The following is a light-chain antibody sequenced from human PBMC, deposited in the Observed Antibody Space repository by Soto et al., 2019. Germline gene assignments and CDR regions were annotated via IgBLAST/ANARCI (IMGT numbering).Light chain of an antibody. CDR3: QQSYSTLFP. CDR1: QSISSY. J-gene: IGKJ3*01. V-gene: IGKV1-39*01. Sequence: DIQMTQSPSSLSASVGDRVTITCRASQSISSYLNWSQPKPGQAPKLLIYAASSLQSGVPSRFSGSGSGTDFTLTISSLQPEDFATYYCQQSYSTLFPFGPGTKVDIK. CDR2: AAS.